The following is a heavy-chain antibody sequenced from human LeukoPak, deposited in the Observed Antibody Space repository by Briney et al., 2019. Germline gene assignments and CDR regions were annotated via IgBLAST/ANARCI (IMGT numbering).Heavy chain of an antibody. CDR2: ISGTGGST. Sequence: GGSLRLSCAASGFTFSSYAMNWVRQAPGKGLEWVSTISGTGGSTYYADSVKGRFTISRDNSKNTLYLQMNSLRAEDTAVYYCAKGVPGPFIVVVVAASFDYWGQGTLVTVST. J-gene: IGHJ4*02. CDR3: AKGVPGPFIVVVVAASFDY. D-gene: IGHD2-15*01. CDR1: GFTFSSYA. V-gene: IGHV3-23*01.